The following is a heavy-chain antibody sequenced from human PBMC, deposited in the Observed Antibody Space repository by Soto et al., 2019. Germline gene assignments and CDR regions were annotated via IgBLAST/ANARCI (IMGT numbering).Heavy chain of an antibody. CDR2: ISSTTNYI. J-gene: IGHJ4*02. CDR1: GFTFTRYS. CDR3: ARESEDLTSNFDY. Sequence: GGSLRLSCAASGFTFTRYSMNWVRQAPGKGLGWVSSISSTTNYIYYGDSMKGRFTISRDNAKNSLYLEVNSLRAEDTAVYYCARESEDLTSNFDYWGQGTLVTVSS. V-gene: IGHV3-21*06.